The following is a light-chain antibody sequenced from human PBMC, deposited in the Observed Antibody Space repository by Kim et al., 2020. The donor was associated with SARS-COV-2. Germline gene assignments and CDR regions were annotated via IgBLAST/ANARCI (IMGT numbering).Light chain of an antibody. V-gene: IGKV1-16*02. Sequence: DIQMTQSPSLLSASVGDRVTITCRASQGINNYLAWFQQKPGKAPKSLIYGAYSLQSEVPSKFSGSGSGTDFTLTISSLQPDDFATYYCQQYKSYPLTFGGGTRVEIK. J-gene: IGKJ4*01. CDR3: QQYKSYPLT. CDR2: GAY. CDR1: QGINNY.